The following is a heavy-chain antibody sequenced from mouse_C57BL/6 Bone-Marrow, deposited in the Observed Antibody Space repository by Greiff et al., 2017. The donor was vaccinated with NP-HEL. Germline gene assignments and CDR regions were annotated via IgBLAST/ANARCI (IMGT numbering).Heavy chain of an antibody. CDR1: GYTFTDYN. CDR3: ARDDYDVGYYAMDY. V-gene: IGHV1-22*01. J-gene: IGHJ4*01. D-gene: IGHD2-4*01. Sequence: EVQLQQSGPELVKPGASVKMSCTASGYTFTDYNMHWVKQSHGKSLEWIGYINPNNGGTSYNQKFKGKATLTVNKSSSTAYMELRSLTSEDSAVYYCARDDYDVGYYAMDYWGQGTSVTVSS. CDR2: INPNNGGT.